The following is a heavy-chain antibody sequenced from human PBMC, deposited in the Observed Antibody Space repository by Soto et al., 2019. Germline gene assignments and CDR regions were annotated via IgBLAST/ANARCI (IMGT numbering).Heavy chain of an antibody. CDR3: ARVKKWRGDY. CDR2: INHSAST. CDR1: GRSFSAYC. J-gene: IGHJ4*02. D-gene: IGHD5-12*01. Sequence: QALSVPCAFHGRSFSAYCWTWIRQPPGKGLEWIGEINHSASTNYNPSLKSRVPISADTSKPQFSLKLSCVTAAHTAVYYCARVKKWRGDYWGQGTMVTVSS. V-gene: IGHV4-34*01.